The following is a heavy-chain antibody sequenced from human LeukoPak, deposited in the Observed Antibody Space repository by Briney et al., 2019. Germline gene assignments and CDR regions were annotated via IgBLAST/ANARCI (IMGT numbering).Heavy chain of an antibody. V-gene: IGHV3-7*01. CDR3: ARDDRGNWFDP. CDR2: IKQDGSEK. J-gene: IGHJ5*02. CDR1: GFTFSSYW. Sequence: GGSLRLSCAASGFTFSSYWMSWVRQAPGKGLEWVANIKQDGSEKYYVDSMKGRFTISRDNAKNSLYLQMNSLRAEDTAVYYCARDDRGNWFDPWGQGTLVTVSS. D-gene: IGHD3-10*01.